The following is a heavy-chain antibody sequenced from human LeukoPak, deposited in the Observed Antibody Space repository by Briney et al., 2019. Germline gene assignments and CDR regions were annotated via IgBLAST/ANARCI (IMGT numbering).Heavy chain of an antibody. V-gene: IGHV1-69*06. CDR3: GSGPLYCSSTSCYSAGWFDP. J-gene: IGHJ5*02. D-gene: IGHD2-2*02. CDR1: GGTFSSYA. Sequence: SVKVSCKASGGTFSSYAISWVRQAPGQGLEWMGGIIPIFGTANYAQKFQGRVTITADKSTSTAYMELSSLRSEHTAVYYCGSGPLYCSSTSCYSAGWFDPWGQGTLVTVSS. CDR2: IIPIFGTA.